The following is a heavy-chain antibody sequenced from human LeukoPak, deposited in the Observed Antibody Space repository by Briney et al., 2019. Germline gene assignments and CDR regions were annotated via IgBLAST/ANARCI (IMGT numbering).Heavy chain of an antibody. CDR2: IYTSGST. J-gene: IGHJ4*02. D-gene: IGHD2-2*03. V-gene: IGHV4-61*02. Sequence: SETLSLTCTVSGGSISSGSYYWSWIRQPAGKGLEWIGRIYTSGSTNYNPSLKSRVTISVDTSKNQFSLKLSSVTAADTAVYYCASTGYCSSTSCRPQLYFDYWGQGTLVTVSS. CDR1: GGSISSGSYY. CDR3: ASTGYCSSTSCRPQLYFDY.